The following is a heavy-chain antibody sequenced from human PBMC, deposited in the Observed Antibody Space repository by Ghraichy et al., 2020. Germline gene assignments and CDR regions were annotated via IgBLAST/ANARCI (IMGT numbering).Heavy chain of an antibody. CDR2: ISSSSSYI. CDR3: ARFYDILTGYIDY. Sequence: GESLNISCAVSGFTFSSYSMNWVRQAPGKGLEWVSSISSSSSYIYYADSVKGRFTISRDNAKNSLYLQMNSLRAEDTAVYYCARFYDILTGYIDYWGQGTLVTVSS. CDR1: GFTFSSYS. D-gene: IGHD3-9*01. V-gene: IGHV3-21*01. J-gene: IGHJ4*02.